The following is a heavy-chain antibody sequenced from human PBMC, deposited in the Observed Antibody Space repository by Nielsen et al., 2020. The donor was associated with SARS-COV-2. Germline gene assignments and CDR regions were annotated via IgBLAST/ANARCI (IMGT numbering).Heavy chain of an antibody. D-gene: IGHD2-8*01. CDR2: ISSIGSSI. CDR3: ATDQYCPNGICSSGGRDY. V-gene: IGHV3-21*01. CDR1: GLTFSTYS. Sequence: GGSLRLSCAASGLTFSTYSIMWVRQAPGKGLEWVPHISSIGSSIYYADSVKGRFTISRDNAKNSVYLQMNSLRAEDTAVYYCATDQYCPNGICSSGGRDYWGQGTLVAVSS. J-gene: IGHJ4*02.